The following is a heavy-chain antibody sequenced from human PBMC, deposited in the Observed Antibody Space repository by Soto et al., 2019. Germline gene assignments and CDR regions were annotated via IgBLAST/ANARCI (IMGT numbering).Heavy chain of an antibody. CDR1: GGSFSGYY. Sequence: SETLSLTCAVYGGSFSGYYWSWIRQPPGKGLEWIGEINHSGSTNYNPSLKSRVTISVDTSKNQFSLKLSSVTAADTAVYYCARRLRGYSGYDRKHYFDYWGQGTLVTVSS. CDR3: ARRLRGYSGYDRKHYFDY. D-gene: IGHD5-12*01. J-gene: IGHJ4*02. CDR2: INHSGST. V-gene: IGHV4-34*01.